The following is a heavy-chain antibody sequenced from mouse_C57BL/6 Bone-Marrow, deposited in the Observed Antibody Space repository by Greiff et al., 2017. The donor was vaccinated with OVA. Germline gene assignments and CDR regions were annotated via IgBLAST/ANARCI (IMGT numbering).Heavy chain of an antibody. CDR3: ARSRGNWYFDV. Sequence: VQLQQSGPELVKPGASVKIPCKASGYTFTDYYMDWVKQSHGKSLEWIGDINPNNGGTIYNQKFKGKATLTVDKSSSTAYMELRSLTSEDTAVYYCARSRGNWYFDVWGTGTTVTVSS. J-gene: IGHJ1*03. CDR1: GYTFTDYY. V-gene: IGHV1-18*01. CDR2: INPNNGGT.